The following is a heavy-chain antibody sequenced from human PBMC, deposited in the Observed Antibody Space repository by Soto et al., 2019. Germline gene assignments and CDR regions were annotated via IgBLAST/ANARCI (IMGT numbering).Heavy chain of an antibody. CDR1: GYTFTTYD. V-gene: IGHV1-8*01. D-gene: IGHD1-26*01. CDR3: LSASRGAH. Sequence: QVQVVQSGAEVKKPGASVKISCKIYGYTFTTYDINWVRQAPGQGLEWMGWMNPKTGDTGFAQKFQDRFTMPRDNSINHAFLEMRRLILEGTAVYYWLSASRGAHGGQGTLVAVS. CDR2: MNPKTGDT. J-gene: IGHJ4*02.